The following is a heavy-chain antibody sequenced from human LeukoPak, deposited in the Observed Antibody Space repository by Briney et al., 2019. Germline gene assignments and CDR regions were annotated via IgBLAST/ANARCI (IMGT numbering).Heavy chain of an antibody. V-gene: IGHV7-4-1*02. CDR2: INTNTGNP. J-gene: IGHJ3*02. D-gene: IGHD3-22*01. CDR1: GYTFTSYD. Sequence: ASVKVSCKASGYTFTSYDINWVRQATGQGLEWMGWINTNTGNPTYAQGFTGRFVFSLDTSVSTAYLQISSLKAEDTAVYYCARVQYYYDSSGYFLQSVDAFDIWGQGTMVTVSS. CDR3: ARVQYYYDSSGYFLQSVDAFDI.